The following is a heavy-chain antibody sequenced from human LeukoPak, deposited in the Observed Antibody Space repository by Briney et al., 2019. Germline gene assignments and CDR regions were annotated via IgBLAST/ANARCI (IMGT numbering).Heavy chain of an antibody. D-gene: IGHD3-22*01. J-gene: IGHJ4*02. CDR1: GFTVSSNY. CDR2: IYSGGST. V-gene: IGHV3-53*01. Sequence: GGSLRLSCAASGFTVSSNYMSWVRQAPGKGLEWVSVIYSGGSTYYADSVKGRFTISRDNSKNTLYLQMNSLRAEDTAVYYCARDYYDSSGYYYPFDYWGQGTLVTVSS. CDR3: ARDYYDSSGYYYPFDY.